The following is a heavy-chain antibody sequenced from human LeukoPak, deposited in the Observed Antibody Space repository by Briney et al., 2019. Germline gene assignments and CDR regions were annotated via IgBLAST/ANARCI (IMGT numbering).Heavy chain of an antibody. Sequence: GASVKVSCKASGYTFTNYYMHWVRQAPGQGLEWMGISNPSGGSTSYAQKFQGRVTMTRDMSTSTVYMELSSLRSEDTAVYYCARVESWERSGSSQDAFDIWGQGTIVTVSS. CDR2: SNPSGGST. CDR1: GYTFTNYY. J-gene: IGHJ3*02. D-gene: IGHD1-26*01. V-gene: IGHV1-46*01. CDR3: ARVESWERSGSSQDAFDI.